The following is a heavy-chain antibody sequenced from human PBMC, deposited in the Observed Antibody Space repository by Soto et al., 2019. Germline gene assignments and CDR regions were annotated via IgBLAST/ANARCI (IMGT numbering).Heavy chain of an antibody. V-gene: IGHV4-59*01. CDR3: ERVGRCSGGSCYSPDYYYYMDV. CDR1: GGSISSYY. Sequence: SETLSLTCTVSGGSISSYYWSWIRQPPGKGLEWIGYIYYSGSTNYNPSLKRRVTISVDTSKNQISLKLSTVTAADTAVYNSERVGRCSGGSCYSPDYYYYMDVWGKGTTVTVSS. J-gene: IGHJ6*03. CDR2: IYYSGST. D-gene: IGHD2-15*01.